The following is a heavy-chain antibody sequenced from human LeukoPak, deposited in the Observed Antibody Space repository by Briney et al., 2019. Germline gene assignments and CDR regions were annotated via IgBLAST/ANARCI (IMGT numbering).Heavy chain of an antibody. CDR1: GFTFSNYV. CDR2: LNSDGSST. CDR3: ARDSRILEWLTSYYFDY. V-gene: IGHV3-74*01. J-gene: IGHJ4*02. Sequence: GGSLRLSCAASGFTFSNYVMHWVRQAPGKGLVWVSRLNSDGSSTNYADSVKGRFTISRDNAKNSLYLQMNSLRAEDTAVYYCARDSRILEWLTSYYFDYWGQGTLVTVSS. D-gene: IGHD3-3*01.